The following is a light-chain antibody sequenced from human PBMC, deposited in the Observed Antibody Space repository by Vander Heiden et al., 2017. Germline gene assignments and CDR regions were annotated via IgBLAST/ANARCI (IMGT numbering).Light chain of an antibody. CDR2: WGS. V-gene: IGKV2-28*01. Sequence: DIVMTQSPLSLPVTPGEPASISCRSSQSLLHSNGYNYLDWYLQKPGQSPQLLIYWGSNRAAGVPDRLPGSGSGTDFTLKISRVDAEDMGVYYCRQALQTAWTYRQEAKVEIK. J-gene: IGKJ1*01. CDR3: RQALQTAWT. CDR1: QSLLHSNGYNY.